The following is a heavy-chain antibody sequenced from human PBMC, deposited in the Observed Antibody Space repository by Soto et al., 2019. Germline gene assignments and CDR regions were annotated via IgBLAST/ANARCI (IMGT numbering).Heavy chain of an antibody. CDR3: DSVNFKWLYAFDH. V-gene: IGHV4-30-4*01. CDR2: IYYSGST. J-gene: IGHJ4*02. CDR1: GGSISNGDYS. D-gene: IGHD3-9*01. Sequence: QVQLQESGPGLVKTSQTLYLTCSVTGGSISNGDYSWGWLRQPPGKGLEWIGHIYYSGSTYYNPSLKSRLTISVDRSRNDFSLELTSVTAADTAVYYCDSVNFKWLYAFDHWGQGALVTVSS.